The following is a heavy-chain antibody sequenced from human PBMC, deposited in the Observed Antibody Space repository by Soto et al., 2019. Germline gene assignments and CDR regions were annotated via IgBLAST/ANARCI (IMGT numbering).Heavy chain of an antibody. CDR2: INAGNGNT. CDR3: ARGSDIVVAPAPCWFDP. V-gene: IGHV1-3*01. D-gene: IGHD2-2*01. CDR1: GYTFTNYA. J-gene: IGHJ5*02. Sequence: ASVKVSCKASGYTFTNYAMHWVRQAPGQRLEWMGWINAGNGNTKYSQKFQGRVTITRDTSASTAYMELSSLRSEDTALYYCARGSDIVVAPAPCWFDPWGHGTLVTVSS.